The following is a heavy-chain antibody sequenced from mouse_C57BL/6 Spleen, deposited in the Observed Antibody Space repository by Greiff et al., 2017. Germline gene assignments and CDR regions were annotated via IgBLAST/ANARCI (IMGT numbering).Heavy chain of an antibody. J-gene: IGHJ2*01. V-gene: IGHV1-59*01. CDR2: IDPSDSYT. CDR1: GYTFTSYW. Sequence: VQLKQPGAELVRPGTSVKLSCKASGYTFTSYWMHWVKQRPGQGLEWIGVIDPSDSYTNYNQKFKGKATLTVDTSSSTAYMQLSSLTSEDSAVYYCARSNGDYWGQGTTLTVSS. CDR3: ARSNGDY.